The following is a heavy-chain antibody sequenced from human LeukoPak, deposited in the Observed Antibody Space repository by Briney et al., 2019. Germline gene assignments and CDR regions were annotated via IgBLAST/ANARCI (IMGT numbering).Heavy chain of an antibody. V-gene: IGHV1-2*02. J-gene: IGHJ4*02. Sequence: ASVKVCCKASGYTFTGYYMHWVRQAPGHGLEWMGWINPDSGGTNYAQKFQGRVTMTRDTSINTAYMELSRLRSDDTAVYYCARERIVGATLDYWGQGTLVTVSS. CDR1: GYTFTGYY. CDR2: INPDSGGT. D-gene: IGHD1-26*01. CDR3: ARERIVGATLDY.